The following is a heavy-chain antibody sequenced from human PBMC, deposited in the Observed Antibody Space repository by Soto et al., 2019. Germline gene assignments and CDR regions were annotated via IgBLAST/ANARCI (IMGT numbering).Heavy chain of an antibody. J-gene: IGHJ6*02. CDR1: GGSISSYY. Sequence: QVQLQESGPGLVKPSETLSLTCTVSGGSISSYYWSWIRQPPGKGLEWIGYIYYSGSTNYNPSLKSRVTISVDTSKNQFSLKLSSVTAADTAVYYCARDTGYSSSWYGNYYYYGMDVWGQGTTVTVSS. V-gene: IGHV4-59*01. CDR2: IYYSGST. D-gene: IGHD6-13*01. CDR3: ARDTGYSSSWYGNYYYYGMDV.